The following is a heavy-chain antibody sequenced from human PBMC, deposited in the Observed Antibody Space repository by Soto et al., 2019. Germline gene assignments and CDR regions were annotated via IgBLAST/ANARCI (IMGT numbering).Heavy chain of an antibody. J-gene: IGHJ6*02. CDR2: ISNGGDAT. D-gene: IGHD4-4*01. V-gene: IGHV3-11*01. Sequence: GGSLRLSCVASGFRLIDYMSWIRQSPGRGLEWISYISNGGDATYYSDSVRGRFTTSRDNAKNSLYLQMNSLRAEDTAVYYCARDYRNKGMDVWGQGTTVTVSS. CDR3: ARDYRNKGMDV. CDR1: GFRLIDY.